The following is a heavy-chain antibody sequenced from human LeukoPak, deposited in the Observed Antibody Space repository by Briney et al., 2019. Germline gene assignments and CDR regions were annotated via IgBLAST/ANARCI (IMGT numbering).Heavy chain of an antibody. Sequence: ASVKVSCKASGYTFTSYAMNWVRQAPGQGLEWMGWINTNTGNPTYAQGFTGRFVFSLDTSVSTAYLQISSLKAEDTAVYYCARGKTTVTTGVYYYYGMDVWGQGTMVTVSS. CDR2: INTNTGNP. J-gene: IGHJ6*02. CDR3: ARGKTTVTTGVYYYYGMDV. D-gene: IGHD4-17*01. V-gene: IGHV7-4-1*02. CDR1: GYTFTSYA.